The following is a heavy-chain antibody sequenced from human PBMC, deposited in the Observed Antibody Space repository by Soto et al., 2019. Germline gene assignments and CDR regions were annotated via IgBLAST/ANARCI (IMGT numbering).Heavy chain of an antibody. D-gene: IGHD6-19*01. CDR1: GFNFSDHY. V-gene: IGHV3-11*06. J-gene: IGHJ4*02. Sequence: GGSLRLSCAASGFNFSDHYMNWIRQAPGKWLEWVSYISGSSRYTNFADSVKGRFTISRDNAKNSLYLQMNSLRAEDTAVYYCARHTSGWHYYDYWGQGTPVNVSS. CDR3: ARHTSGWHYYDY. CDR2: ISGSSRYT.